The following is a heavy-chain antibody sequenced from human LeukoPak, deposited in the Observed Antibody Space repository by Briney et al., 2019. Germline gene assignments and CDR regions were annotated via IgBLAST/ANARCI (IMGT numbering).Heavy chain of an antibody. CDR3: ARELTKVITYFDY. J-gene: IGHJ4*02. Sequence: PGGSLRLSCAASGFTFSSYEMNWVRQAPGKGLEWVSYISSSGSTIYYADSVKGRFTISRDNAKNSLYLQMNSLRAEDTAVYYCARELTKVITYFDYWGQGTQVTVSS. D-gene: IGHD3-22*01. CDR1: GFTFSSYE. V-gene: IGHV3-48*03. CDR2: ISSSGSTI.